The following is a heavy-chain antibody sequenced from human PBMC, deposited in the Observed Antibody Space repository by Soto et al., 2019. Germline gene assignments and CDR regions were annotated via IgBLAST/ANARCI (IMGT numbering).Heavy chain of an antibody. CDR1: GFTFSSYS. D-gene: IGHD3-22*01. CDR3: ARDSYDYYDSSGYLFLYYYYGMDV. CDR2: ISSSSSYI. Sequence: GGSLRLSCAASGFTFSSYSMNWVRQAPGKGLEWVSSISSSSSYIYYADSVKGRFTISRDNAKNSLYLQMNSLRAEDTAVYYCARDSYDYYDSSGYLFLYYYYGMDVWGQGTTVTVSS. J-gene: IGHJ6*02. V-gene: IGHV3-21*01.